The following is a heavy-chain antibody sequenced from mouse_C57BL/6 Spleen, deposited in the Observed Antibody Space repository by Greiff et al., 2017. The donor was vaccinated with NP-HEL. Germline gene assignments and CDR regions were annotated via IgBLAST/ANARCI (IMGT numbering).Heavy chain of an antibody. Sequence: EVKVVESGGGLVKPGGSLKLSCAASGFTFSSYTMSWVRQTPEKRLEWVATISGGGGNTYYPDSVKGRFTISRDNAKNTLYLQMSSLRSEDTALYYCASQWDYGSSWFAYWGQGTLVTVSA. D-gene: IGHD1-1*01. CDR3: ASQWDYGSSWFAY. CDR2: ISGGGGNT. CDR1: GFTFSSYT. J-gene: IGHJ3*01. V-gene: IGHV5-9*01.